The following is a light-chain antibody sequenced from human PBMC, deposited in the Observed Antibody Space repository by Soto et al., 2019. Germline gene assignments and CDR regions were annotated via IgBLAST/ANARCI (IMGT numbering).Light chain of an antibody. Sequence: QSALNQPASVAGSPGQSITISCTGTSSDVGSYNLVSWYQQHPGKAPKLMIYEISKRPSGVSNRFSDSKSGNTASLTVSGLQAEDDADYYCCSYAGSSTWVFGGGTTLTVL. V-gene: IGLV2-23*02. CDR1: SSDVGSYNL. J-gene: IGLJ3*02. CDR2: EIS. CDR3: CSYAGSSTWV.